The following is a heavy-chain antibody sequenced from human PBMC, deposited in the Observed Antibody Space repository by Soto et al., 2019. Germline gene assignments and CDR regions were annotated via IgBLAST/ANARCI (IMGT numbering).Heavy chain of an antibody. D-gene: IGHD1-26*01. CDR2: INAGNGNT. Sequence: QVQLVQSGAEVKKPGASVKVSCKASGYTFTSYAMHWVRQAPGQRLEWMGWINAGNGNTKYSQKFQGRVTITRDTSASTAYMELSSLRSEDTAVYYCARNRVGATSWFDPWGQGTLVTVSS. CDR1: GYTFTSYA. CDR3: ARNRVGATSWFDP. J-gene: IGHJ5*02. V-gene: IGHV1-3*01.